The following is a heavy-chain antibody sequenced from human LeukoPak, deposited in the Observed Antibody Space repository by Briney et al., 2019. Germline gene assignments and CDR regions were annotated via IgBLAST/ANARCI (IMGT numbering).Heavy chain of an antibody. CDR3: ARDFSGSYQY. Sequence: GGSLRLSCAASRFTFSSYWMSWVRQAPGKGLEWVSSISSSSSYIYYADSVKGRFTISRDNAKNSLYLQMNSLRAEDTAVYYCARDFSGSYQYWGQGTLVTVSS. CDR2: ISSSSSYI. CDR1: RFTFSSYW. J-gene: IGHJ4*02. V-gene: IGHV3-21*01. D-gene: IGHD3-10*01.